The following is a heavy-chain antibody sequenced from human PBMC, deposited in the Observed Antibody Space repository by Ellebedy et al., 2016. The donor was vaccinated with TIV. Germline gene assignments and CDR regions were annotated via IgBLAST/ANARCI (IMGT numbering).Heavy chain of an antibody. J-gene: IGHJ6*02. CDR1: GYTFTSYG. Sequence: ASVKVSCXASGYTFTSYGISWVRQAPGQGLEWMGWISAYNGNTNYAQKLQGRVTMTTDTSTSTAYMELRSLRSDDTAVYYCASAQTYYYDSSGYHPYYYGMDVWGQGTTVTVSS. CDR3: ASAQTYYYDSSGYHPYYYGMDV. D-gene: IGHD3-22*01. V-gene: IGHV1-18*01. CDR2: ISAYNGNT.